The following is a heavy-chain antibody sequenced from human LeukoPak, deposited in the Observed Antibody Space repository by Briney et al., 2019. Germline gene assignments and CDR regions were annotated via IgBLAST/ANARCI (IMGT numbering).Heavy chain of an antibody. CDR1: GFTFGDHA. D-gene: IGHD3-10*01. J-gene: IGHJ6*02. CDR3: TRELWFGENGMDV. CDR2: IRRKRRGGTT. Sequence: GGSLRLSCTASGFTFGDHAMNWVRQAPGKGLEWVGFIRRKRRGGTTEYAASVNGRFSISRDDSNSTLYLQMNSLKPEDTAVYYCTRELWFGENGMDVWGRGATVTVSS. V-gene: IGHV3-49*04.